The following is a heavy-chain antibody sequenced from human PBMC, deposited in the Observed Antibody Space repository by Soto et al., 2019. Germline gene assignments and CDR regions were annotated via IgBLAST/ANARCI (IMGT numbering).Heavy chain of an antibody. J-gene: IGHJ3*02. V-gene: IGHV3-7*02. CDR3: ARYKSAEGAAFDI. CDR2: IKQGGSEK. CDR1: GFTFSSYR. D-gene: IGHD1-20*01. Sequence: GGSLRLSCAASGFTFSSYRMSWVRQAPGKGLEWVANIKQGGSEKYYVDSVKGRFTISRDNAKNSLYLQMNSLRAEDTAVYYCARYKSAEGAAFDIWGQGTMVTVSS.